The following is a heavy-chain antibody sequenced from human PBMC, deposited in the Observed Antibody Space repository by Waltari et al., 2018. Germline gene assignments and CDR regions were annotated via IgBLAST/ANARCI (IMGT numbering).Heavy chain of an antibody. CDR2: MNHSGSS. CDR1: GGSFSGYY. J-gene: IGHJ4*02. D-gene: IGHD5-12*01. V-gene: IGHV4-34*01. CDR3: ARGRGIVATISDY. Sequence: QVQLQQWGAGLLKPSETLSLTCAVYGGSFSGYYWCWIRQPPGKGLEWIGEMNHSGSSKYNASRKGRVTVSVDTSKNQFSLKLSAVTAADTAVYYCARGRGIVATISDYGGQGTLVTVS.